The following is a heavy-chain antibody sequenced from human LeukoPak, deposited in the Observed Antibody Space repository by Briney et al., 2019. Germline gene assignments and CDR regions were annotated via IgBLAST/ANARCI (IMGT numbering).Heavy chain of an antibody. Sequence: GGSLRFSCAASGFIFSGYWMHWVRQAPGKGLVWVSRINTDGSSTTFADSVKGRFTISRDNAKNTLYLQMNSLRGEDTAVYYCVRAARIGEYISTSTCDYWGQGALVTVSS. CDR1: GFIFSGYW. J-gene: IGHJ4*02. CDR2: INTDGSST. CDR3: VRAARIGEYISTSTCDY. V-gene: IGHV3-74*01. D-gene: IGHD3-10*01.